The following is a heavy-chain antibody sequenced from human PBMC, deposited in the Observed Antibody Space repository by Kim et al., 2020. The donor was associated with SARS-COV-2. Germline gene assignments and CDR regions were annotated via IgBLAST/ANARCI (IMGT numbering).Heavy chain of an antibody. J-gene: IGHJ5*02. V-gene: IGHV3-73*01. CDR3: TRATTGTIPWFDP. CDR1: GFTFSGSS. D-gene: IGHD1-7*01. Sequence: GGSLRLSCAASGFTFSGSSMHWVRQASGKGLEWVGRIRSQAFSYATAYGASVEGRFTISRDDSKSTAYLQMNSLKAEDTAVYYCTRATTGTIPWFDPWG. CDR2: IRSQAFSYAT.